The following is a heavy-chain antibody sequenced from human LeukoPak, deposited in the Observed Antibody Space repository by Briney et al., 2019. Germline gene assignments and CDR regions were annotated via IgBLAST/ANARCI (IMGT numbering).Heavy chain of an antibody. Sequence: PSETLSLTRAVYGGSFSGYYWSWLRQPPGKGVEWIGEINHSGSANYNPSLKNLVTIPVDTSKTQFSLKLSSVTAADTAVYYCARGPYYYGAGSYHYYYYYMDVWGKGTTVTVSS. CDR3: ARGPYYYGAGSYHYYYYYMDV. V-gene: IGHV4-34*01. CDR1: GGSFSGYY. D-gene: IGHD3-10*01. J-gene: IGHJ6*03. CDR2: INHSGSA.